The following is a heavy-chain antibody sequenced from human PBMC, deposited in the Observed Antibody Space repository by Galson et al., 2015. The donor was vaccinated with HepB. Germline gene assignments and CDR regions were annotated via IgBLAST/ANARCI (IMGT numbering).Heavy chain of an antibody. V-gene: IGHV3-33*01. CDR1: GFTFRNYG. Sequence: SLRLSCAASGFTFRNYGMHWVRQAPGKGLEWVALIWYDGSNQNYVDSVKGRFTISRDNSKNTLYLQMNSLRAEDTAVYYCVRDWSYGDNSHAFDMWGQGTMVSVSS. CDR3: VRDWSYGDNSHAFDM. CDR2: IWYDGSNQ. J-gene: IGHJ3*02. D-gene: IGHD4-23*01.